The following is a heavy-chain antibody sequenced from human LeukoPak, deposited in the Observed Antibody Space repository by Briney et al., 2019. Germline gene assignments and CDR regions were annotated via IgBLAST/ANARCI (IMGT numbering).Heavy chain of an antibody. V-gene: IGHV3-23*01. J-gene: IGHJ4*02. CDR3: AKLPSGSGSSALFDY. CDR2: ISGSGCST. Sequence: ISGSGCSTYSEASVKGRLPISRDNSKNTLYLQMNSLRAEDPAVYYCAKLPSGSGSSALFDYWGQGTLVTVSS. D-gene: IGHD3-10*01.